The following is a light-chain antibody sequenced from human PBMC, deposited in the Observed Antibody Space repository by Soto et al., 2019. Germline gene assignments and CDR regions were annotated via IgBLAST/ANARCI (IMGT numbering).Light chain of an antibody. CDR1: QSVTSTN. CDR2: GGS. Sequence: EVVLTQSPGTLSLSPGERATLSCRASQSVTSTNLAWYQQKPGQAPRLLIYGGSRRATGIPDRFSGSGSGTDFTLTITRLEPDDFAVYYCQDYGSSRTFGQGTRWIS. J-gene: IGKJ1*01. CDR3: QDYGSSRT. V-gene: IGKV3-20*01.